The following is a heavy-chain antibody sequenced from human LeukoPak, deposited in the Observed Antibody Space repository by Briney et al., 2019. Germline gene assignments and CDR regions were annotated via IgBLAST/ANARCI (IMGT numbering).Heavy chain of an antibody. CDR2: INSSSSYI. D-gene: IGHD2-21*02. Sequence: PGGSLRLSCAASGFTFSSYSMNWVRQAPGKGLEWVSSINSSSSYIYYADSVKGRFTISRDNAKNSLYLQMNSLRAEDTAVYYCARESLPVVVTAIRVDWYFDLWGRGTLVTVSS. J-gene: IGHJ2*01. V-gene: IGHV3-21*01. CDR1: GFTFSSYS. CDR3: ARESLPVVVTAIRVDWYFDL.